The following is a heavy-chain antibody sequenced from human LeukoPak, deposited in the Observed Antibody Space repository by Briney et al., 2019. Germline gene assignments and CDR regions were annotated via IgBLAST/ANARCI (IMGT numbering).Heavy chain of an antibody. CDR3: ARQDDSSGYYYGYFQH. CDR2: ISAYNGNT. Sequence: ASVKVSCKASGYTFTSYGISWVRQAPGQGLEGMGWISAYNGNTNYALKLQGRVTMTTDTSTSTAYMELRSLRSDDTAVYYCARQDDSSGYYYGYFQHWGQGTLVTVSS. J-gene: IGHJ1*01. D-gene: IGHD3-22*01. V-gene: IGHV1-18*01. CDR1: GYTFTSYG.